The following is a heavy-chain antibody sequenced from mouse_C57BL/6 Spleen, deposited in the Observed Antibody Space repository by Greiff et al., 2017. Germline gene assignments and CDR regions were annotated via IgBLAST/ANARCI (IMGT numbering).Heavy chain of an antibody. V-gene: IGHV10-1*01. Sequence: EVQLVESGGGLVQPKGSLKLSCAASGFSFNTYAMNWVRQAPGKGLEWVARIRSKSNNYATYYADSVKDRFTISRDDSESMLYLQMNNLKTEDTAMYYCVRDYYGSYWYFDVWGTGTTVTVSS. D-gene: IGHD1-1*01. J-gene: IGHJ1*03. CDR3: VRDYYGSYWYFDV. CDR1: GFSFNTYA. CDR2: IRSKSNNYAT.